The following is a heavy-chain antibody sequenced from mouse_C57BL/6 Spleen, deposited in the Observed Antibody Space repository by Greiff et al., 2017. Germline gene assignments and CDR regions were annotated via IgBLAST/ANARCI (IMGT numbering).Heavy chain of an antibody. J-gene: IGHJ4*01. D-gene: IGHD1-1*01. CDR3: ARNYYGSPGAMDY. Sequence: VQLQQSGPELVKPGASVKISCKASGYTFTDYYMNWVKQSHGKSLEWIGDINPNNGGTSYNQKFKGKATLTVDKSSSTAYMELRSLTSEDSAVYYCARNYYGSPGAMDYWGQGTSVTVSS. V-gene: IGHV1-26*01. CDR2: INPNNGGT. CDR1: GYTFTDYY.